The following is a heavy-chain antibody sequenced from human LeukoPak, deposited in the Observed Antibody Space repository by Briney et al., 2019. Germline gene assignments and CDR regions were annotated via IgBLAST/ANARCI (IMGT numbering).Heavy chain of an antibody. CDR2: IIPILGTA. CDR1: GGSFSSYA. CDR3: ARLADYFDY. Sequence: SVKVSCKASGGSFSSYAISWVRQAPGQGLEWMGRIIPILGTANYAQKFQGRVTITTDESTSTAHMELSSLRSEDTAVYYCARLADYFDYWGQGTLVTVSS. J-gene: IGHJ4*02. V-gene: IGHV1-69*05.